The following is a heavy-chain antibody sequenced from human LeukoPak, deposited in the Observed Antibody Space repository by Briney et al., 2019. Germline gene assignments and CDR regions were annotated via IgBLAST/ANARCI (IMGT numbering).Heavy chain of an antibody. D-gene: IGHD3-10*01. CDR1: GFTFKKYG. V-gene: IGHV3-48*02. J-gene: IGHJ3*01. Sequence: PGGALRLSCAASGFTFKKYGMHGVGQAPGKGLEWVAYISSSSSTVYYADSVKGRFTISRDNAKNSLYLQMNRLRDEDTGVYYCARGYYGSGIFFVVWGQGTMVTVSS. CDR2: ISSSSSTV. CDR3: ARGYYGSGIFFVV.